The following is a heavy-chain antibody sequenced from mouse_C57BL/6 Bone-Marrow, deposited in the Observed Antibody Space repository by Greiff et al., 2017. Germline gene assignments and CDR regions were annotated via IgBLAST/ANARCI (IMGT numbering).Heavy chain of an antibody. D-gene: IGHD2-2*01. V-gene: IGHV1-7*01. CDR1: GYTFTSYW. J-gene: IGHJ1*03. CDR2: INPSSGYT. Sequence: QVQLQQSGAELAKPGASVKLSCKASGYTFTSYWMHWVKQRPGQGLEWIGYINPSSGYTKYNQKFKDKDTLTADKSSSTAYMQLSSLTYEDSAVYYCARWLPYWYFDVWGTGTTVTVSS. CDR3: ARWLPYWYFDV.